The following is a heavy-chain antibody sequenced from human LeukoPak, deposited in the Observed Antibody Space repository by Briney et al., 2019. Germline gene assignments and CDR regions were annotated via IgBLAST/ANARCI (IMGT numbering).Heavy chain of an antibody. CDR2: IKQDGSEK. CDR3: ARDNGWSADF. D-gene: IGHD2-15*01. J-gene: IGHJ4*02. V-gene: IGHV3-7*03. Sequence: PGGSLRLSCTASGLTLSNYWMIWVRQAPGKGLQWVAKIKQDGSEKYYVDSVKGRFTISRDNAENSLYLQMNSLRAEDTAVYYCARDNGWSADFWGQGTLVTVSS. CDR1: GLTLSNYW.